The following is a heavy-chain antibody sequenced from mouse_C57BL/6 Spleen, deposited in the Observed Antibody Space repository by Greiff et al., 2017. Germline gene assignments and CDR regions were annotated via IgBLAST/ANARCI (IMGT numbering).Heavy chain of an antibody. CDR2: IYWDDDK. V-gene: IGHV8-12*01. J-gene: IGHJ1*03. D-gene: IGHD1-2*01. Sequence: QVQLKESGPGILQSSQTLSLTCSFSGFSLSTSGMGVSWIRQPSGKGLEWLAHIYWDDDKRYNPSLKSRLTISKDTSRNQVFLKITSVDTADTATYYCARRMTDYGLDWYFDVWGTGTTVTVSS. CDR1: GFSLSTSGMG. CDR3: ARRMTDYGLDWYFDV.